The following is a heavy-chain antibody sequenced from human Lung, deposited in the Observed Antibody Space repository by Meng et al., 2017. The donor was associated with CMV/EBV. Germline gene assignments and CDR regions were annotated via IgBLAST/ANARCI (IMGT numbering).Heavy chain of an antibody. CDR2: IKSKADGGTT. V-gene: IGHV3-15*01. CDR1: GFTFNNAW. Sequence: VQLVESGGDLLKPGGSLGLSCAASGFTFNNAWMTWVRQAPGKGLEWVGRIKSKADGGTTDYASPVKGRFTISRDDSKNTLYLQMNSLKIEDTAVYYCTTNGARGSSALYWGQGTLVTVSS. CDR3: TTNGARGSSALY. D-gene: IGHD6-6*01. J-gene: IGHJ4*02.